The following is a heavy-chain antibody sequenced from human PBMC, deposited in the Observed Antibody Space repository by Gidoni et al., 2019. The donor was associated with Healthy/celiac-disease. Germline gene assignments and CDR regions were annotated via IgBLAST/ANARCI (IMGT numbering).Heavy chain of an antibody. CDR2: IYYSGST. J-gene: IGHJ4*02. V-gene: IGHV4-59*08. D-gene: IGHD5-18*01. Sequence: QVQLQESGPGLVKPSETLSLTCTVSGGSISSYYWSWIRQPPGKGLEWIGYIYYSGSTNYNPSLKSRVTISVDTSKNQFSLKRSSVTAADTAVYYCARQGYSYGPQIDYWGQGTLVTVSS. CDR1: GGSISSYY. CDR3: ARQGYSYGPQIDY.